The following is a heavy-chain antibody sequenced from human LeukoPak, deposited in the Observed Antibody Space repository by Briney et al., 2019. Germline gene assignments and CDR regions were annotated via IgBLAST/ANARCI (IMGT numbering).Heavy chain of an antibody. CDR3: ARGSFDYYDSSGYPVSDFDY. J-gene: IGHJ4*02. CDR1: GGSISSYC. D-gene: IGHD3-22*01. Sequence: PSETLSLTCTVSGGSISSYCWSWIRQSPGKGLEWIGYIYYSGSTNYNPSLKSRVTISVDTSKNQFSLKLSSVTAADTAVYYCARGSFDYYDSSGYPVSDFDYWGQGTLVTVSS. V-gene: IGHV4-59*01. CDR2: IYYSGST.